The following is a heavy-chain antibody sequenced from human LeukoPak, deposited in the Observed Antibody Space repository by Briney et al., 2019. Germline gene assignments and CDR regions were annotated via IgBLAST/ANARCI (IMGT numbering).Heavy chain of an antibody. CDR3: ARALYCSSTSCFYFDY. D-gene: IGHD2-2*01. V-gene: IGHV4-4*07. CDR2: IYSSGST. Sequence: PSETLSLTCTVSGGSISSYYWSWIRQPAGKGLEGIGSIYSSGSTNYNPSLKSRVTMSVDTSKNQFSLKLTSVTAADTAVYYCARALYCSSTSCFYFDYWGQGTLVTVSS. CDR1: GGSISSYY. J-gene: IGHJ4*02.